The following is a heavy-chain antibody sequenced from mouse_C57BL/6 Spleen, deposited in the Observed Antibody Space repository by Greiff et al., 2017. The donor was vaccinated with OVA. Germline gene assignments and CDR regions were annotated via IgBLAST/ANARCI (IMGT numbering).Heavy chain of an antibody. CDR1: GFSLSTSGMG. CDR3: ARSRANYYGSSYDYFDY. Sequence: QVTLKESGPGILQSSQTLSLTCSFSGFSLSTSGMGVSWIRQPSGKGLEWLAHIYWDDDKRYNPSLKSRLTISKDTSRNQVFLKITSVDTADTATYYCARSRANYYGSSYDYFDYWGQGTTLTVSS. V-gene: IGHV8-12*01. D-gene: IGHD1-1*01. J-gene: IGHJ2*01. CDR2: IYWDDDK.